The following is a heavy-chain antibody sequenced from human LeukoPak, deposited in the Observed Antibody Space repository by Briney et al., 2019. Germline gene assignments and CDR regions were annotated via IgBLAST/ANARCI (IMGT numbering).Heavy chain of an antibody. J-gene: IGHJ5*02. Sequence: GGSLSLSRSPVTPSVMVNYVAGIRQAPGKGLDWVAYISSSSSTIYYADSMRGRLNISMDDAKNSLYRQRNSLKSADSAVHYCARIHAYHHSGSSWGAWGQGTLVTVSS. CDR2: ISSSSSTI. CDR1: TPSVMVNY. V-gene: IGHV3-11*01. D-gene: IGHD3-10*01. CDR3: ARIHAYHHSGSSWGA.